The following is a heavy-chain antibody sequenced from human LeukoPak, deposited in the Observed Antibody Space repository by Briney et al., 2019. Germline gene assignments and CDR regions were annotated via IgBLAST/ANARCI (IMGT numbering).Heavy chain of an antibody. J-gene: IGHJ4*02. CDR1: GYTFTSYD. Sequence: ASVKVSCKASGYTFTSYDIDWVRQATGQGLEWMGWMNPNSGNTGYAQKFQGRVTMTRNTSISTAYMELSSLRSEDTAVYYCARGLDNWGSFDYWGQGTLVTVSS. CDR2: MNPNSGNT. D-gene: IGHD7-27*01. V-gene: IGHV1-8*01. CDR3: ARGLDNWGSFDY.